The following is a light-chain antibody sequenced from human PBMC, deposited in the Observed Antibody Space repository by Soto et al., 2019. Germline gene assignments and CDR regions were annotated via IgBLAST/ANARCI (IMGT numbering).Light chain of an antibody. CDR2: DVS. CDR1: QDIRGA. V-gene: IGKV1-13*02. J-gene: IGKJ5*01. Sequence: AIQVTQSPSSLSASVGDRVTITCRASQDIRGALAWYQQKPGKPPRLLIYDVSTLESGVTSRFSGSSSGTEFTLTISSLQPEDFGTYFCQQFNSYPITFGHGTRLEIK. CDR3: QQFNSYPIT.